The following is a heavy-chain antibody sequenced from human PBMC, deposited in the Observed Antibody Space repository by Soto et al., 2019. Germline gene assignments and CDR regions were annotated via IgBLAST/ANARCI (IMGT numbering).Heavy chain of an antibody. D-gene: IGHD4-17*01. Sequence: SETLSLTCTVSGGSIGSYHWSWVRQPPGKGLEWIASVYYTGTTNYNPSLGSRVTISIDAPENQISLKLTSVTAADTAFYYCARDTVLTGMFDLWGQGTLVTVSA. CDR1: GGSIGSYH. CDR2: VYYTGTT. V-gene: IGHV4-59*01. J-gene: IGHJ5*02. CDR3: ARDTVLTGMFDL.